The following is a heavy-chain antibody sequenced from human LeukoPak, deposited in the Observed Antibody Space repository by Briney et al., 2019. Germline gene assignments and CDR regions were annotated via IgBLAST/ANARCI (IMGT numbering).Heavy chain of an antibody. V-gene: IGHV3-11*04. D-gene: IGHD1-14*01. CDR3: ARHPNRNAAFDI. CDR2: ISNSGSTI. CDR1: GITFSDYY. Sequence: GGSLRLSRAASGITFSDYYMSWIRQAPGKGLEWVSYISNSGSTIYYADSVKGRFTISRDNAKNSLSLQMNSLRAEDTAVYYCARHPNRNAAFDIWGQGTVVTVSS. J-gene: IGHJ3*02.